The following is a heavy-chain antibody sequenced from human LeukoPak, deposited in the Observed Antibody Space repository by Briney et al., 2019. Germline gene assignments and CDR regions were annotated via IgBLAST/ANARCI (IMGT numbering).Heavy chain of an antibody. J-gene: IGHJ4*02. D-gene: IGHD5-18*01. V-gene: IGHV4-31*03. Sequence: MPSETLSLTCTVSGGSISSGGYYWSWIRQHPGKGLEWIGYIYYGGSTYYNPSLKSRVTISVDTSKNQFSLKLSSVTAADTAVYYCATLRIQLWLYYFDYWGQGTLVTVSS. CDR3: ATLRIQLWLYYFDY. CDR2: IYYGGST. CDR1: GGSISSGGYY.